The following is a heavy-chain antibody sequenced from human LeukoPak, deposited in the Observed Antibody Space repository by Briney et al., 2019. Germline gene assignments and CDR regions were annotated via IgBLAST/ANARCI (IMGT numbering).Heavy chain of an antibody. D-gene: IGHD3-10*01. Sequence: GGSLRLSCAASGFTFSSYSMNWVRQAPGKGLEWVSSISSSSSYIYYADSVKGRFTISRDNAKNSLYLQMNSLRAEDTAVYYCARADPMTLYYGSGSYNYYFDYWGQGTLVTVSS. J-gene: IGHJ4*02. V-gene: IGHV3-21*01. CDR2: ISSSSSYI. CDR1: GFTFSSYS. CDR3: ARADPMTLYYGSGSYNYYFDY.